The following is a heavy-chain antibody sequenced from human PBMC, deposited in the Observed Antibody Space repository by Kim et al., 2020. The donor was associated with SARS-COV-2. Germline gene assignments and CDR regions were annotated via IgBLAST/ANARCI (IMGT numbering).Heavy chain of an antibody. V-gene: IGHV3-21*01. CDR3: ARGRGMDV. CDR2: SSYI. J-gene: IGHJ6*02. Sequence: SSYIYYADSVKGRFTISRDNAKNSLYLQMNSLRAEDTAVYYCARGRGMDVWGQGTTVTVSS.